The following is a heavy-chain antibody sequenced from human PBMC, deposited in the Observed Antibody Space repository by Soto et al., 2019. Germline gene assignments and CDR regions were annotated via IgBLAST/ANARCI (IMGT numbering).Heavy chain of an antibody. V-gene: IGHV3-74*01. CDR2: INSDGSST. CDR1: GFTFSSYW. J-gene: IGHJ3*02. D-gene: IGHD3-10*01. Sequence: EVQLVESGGGLVQPGGSLRLSCAASGFTFSSYWMHWVRQVPGKGLVWVSRINSDGSSTRYADSVKGRFTISRDNAKNRLYLQMNSLRAEDTAVYYCASSVLLSFRNNVNDAFDIWGQGTMVTVSS. CDR3: ASSVLLSFRNNVNDAFDI.